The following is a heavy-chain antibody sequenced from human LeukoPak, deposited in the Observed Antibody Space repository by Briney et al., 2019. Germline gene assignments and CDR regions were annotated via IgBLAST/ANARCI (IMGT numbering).Heavy chain of an antibody. CDR2: MNPKSGGT. CDR3: ARSPDILTGEKFDY. CDR1: GYTFTGYY. D-gene: IGHD3-9*01. Sequence: ASVKVSCKASGYTFTGYYVHWVRQAPGQGLEWMGWMNPKSGGTNYAQKFEARVTMNRDTSISTAYMELSRLRFDDTAVYYCARSPDILTGEKFDYRGQGTLVTVSS. V-gene: IGHV1-2*02. J-gene: IGHJ4*02.